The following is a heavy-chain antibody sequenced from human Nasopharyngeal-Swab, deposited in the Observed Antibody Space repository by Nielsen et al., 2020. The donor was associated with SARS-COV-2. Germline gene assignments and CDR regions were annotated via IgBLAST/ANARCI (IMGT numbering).Heavy chain of an antibody. CDR2: TSGSGANT. D-gene: IGHD3-22*01. V-gene: IGHV3-23*01. CDR1: GFSITTYG. J-gene: IGHJ5*02. CDR3: TRVSSKEYYYDTSVLGH. Sequence: GESLKISCAASGFSITTYGMTWVRPAPGKWLDWVSATSGSGANTYYADSLRGRVTISRDNSKNTMYLEMNSLGAEDSAVYYCTRVSSKEYYYDTSVLGHWGQGTLVTVSS.